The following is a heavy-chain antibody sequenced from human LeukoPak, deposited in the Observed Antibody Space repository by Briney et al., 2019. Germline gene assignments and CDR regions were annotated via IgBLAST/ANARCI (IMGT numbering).Heavy chain of an antibody. CDR1: GFTFSSYA. CDR2: ISYDGSNK. Sequence: GGSLRLSCAASGFTFSSYAMHWVRQAPGKGLEGGAVISYDGSNKYYADSVKGRFTISRDNSKNTLYLQMNSLRAEDTAVYYCARAGLDGYNYDNWFDPWGQGTLVTVSS. J-gene: IGHJ5*02. D-gene: IGHD5-24*01. CDR3: ARAGLDGYNYDNWFDP. V-gene: IGHV3-30*04.